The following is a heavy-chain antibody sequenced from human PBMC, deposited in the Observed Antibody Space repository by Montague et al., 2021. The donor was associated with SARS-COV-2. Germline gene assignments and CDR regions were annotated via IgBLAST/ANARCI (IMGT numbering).Heavy chain of an antibody. J-gene: IGHJ4*02. D-gene: IGHD1-1*01. CDR2: VHYTGST. V-gene: IGHV4-59*01. CDR1: GGSIRSYY. Sequence: SETLSLNCEVSGGSIRSYYWSWIRQSPGKGLEWIGYVHYTGSTKYNPSLKTRVTLSLDTPKNHFSLRLNSVTAAETAVYYCARAQNICFIANCVNYFDLWGLGALVSVSS. CDR3: ARAQNICFIANCVNYFDL.